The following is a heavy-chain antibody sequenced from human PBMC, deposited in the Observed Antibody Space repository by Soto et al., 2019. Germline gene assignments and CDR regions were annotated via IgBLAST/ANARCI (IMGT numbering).Heavy chain of an antibody. D-gene: IGHD2-21*02. CDR2: INAGNGNT. Sequence: KTPPASVKVSCKASGYTFTSYAMHWVRQAPGQRLEWMGWINAGNGNTKYSQKFQGRVTITRDTSASTAYMELSSLRSEDTAVYYCARSIVVVTALDYWGQGTLVTVS. J-gene: IGHJ4*02. CDR1: GYTFTSYA. CDR3: ARSIVVVTALDY. V-gene: IGHV1-3*01.